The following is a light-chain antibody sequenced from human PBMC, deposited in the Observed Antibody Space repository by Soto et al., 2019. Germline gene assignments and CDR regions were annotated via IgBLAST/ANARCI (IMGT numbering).Light chain of an antibody. V-gene: IGKV1-6*01. CDR3: QQLNTYPFT. CDR1: QGIRND. J-gene: IGKJ5*01. CDR2: AAS. Sequence: AIQITQSPSSLSASVGDRVTITCRASQGIRNDLGWYQQKPGKAPKLLIYAASSLQSGVPSRFRGSGSGTDFTLSISRLQPEDFETYYCQQLNTYPFTFGQGTRLEIK.